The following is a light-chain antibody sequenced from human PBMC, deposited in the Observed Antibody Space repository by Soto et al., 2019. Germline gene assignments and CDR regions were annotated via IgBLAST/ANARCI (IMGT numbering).Light chain of an antibody. CDR3: CSYAGSYASDYV. CDR1: SSDVGAYDY. V-gene: IGLV2-11*01. Sequence: QSALTQPPSVSGSPGQSVTISCTGTSSDVGAYDYVSWYQQHPGKAPKLMIYDVSKRPSGVPGRFSGSKSGNTASLTISGLQAEDEADYYCCSYAGSYASDYVFGAGTKVTAL. J-gene: IGLJ1*01. CDR2: DVS.